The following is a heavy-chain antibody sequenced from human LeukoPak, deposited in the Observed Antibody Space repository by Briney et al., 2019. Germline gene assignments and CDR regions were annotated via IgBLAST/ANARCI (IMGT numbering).Heavy chain of an antibody. CDR1: GFTFSTYP. D-gene: IGHD5-18*01. V-gene: IGHV3-53*04. CDR2: IYSGGTT. J-gene: IGHJ4*02. Sequence: GGSLRLSCAASGFTFSTYPISWVRQAPGKGLEWVSTIYSGGTTYYADSVMGRFTISRHNSRNTLYLQMNSLRAEDTAVYYCARVDTVMAYYFDLWGQGTLVTVSS. CDR3: ARVDTVMAYYFDL.